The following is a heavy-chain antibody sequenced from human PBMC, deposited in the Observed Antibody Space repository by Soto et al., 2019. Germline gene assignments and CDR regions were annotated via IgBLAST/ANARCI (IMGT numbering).Heavy chain of an antibody. D-gene: IGHD2-2*01. CDR1: GFTFSSYW. CDR3: ARDPYIVVVPAAIYYYYGMDV. V-gene: IGHV3-7*04. CDR2: IKQDGSEK. Sequence: GSLRLSCAASGFTFSSYWMSWVRQAPGKGLEWVANIKQDGSEKYYVDSVKGRFTISRDNAKNSLYLQMNSLRAEDTAVYYCARDPYIVVVPAAIYYYYGMDVWGQGTTVTVSS. J-gene: IGHJ6*02.